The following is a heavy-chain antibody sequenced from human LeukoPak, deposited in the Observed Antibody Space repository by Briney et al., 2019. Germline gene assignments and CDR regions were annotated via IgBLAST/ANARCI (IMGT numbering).Heavy chain of an antibody. V-gene: IGHV4-31*03. J-gene: IGHJ6*02. CDR3: ARDRDCSGGNCYYFPNLRYYYYGMDV. D-gene: IGHD2-15*01. CDR1: GGSISSGGYY. Sequence: SETLSLTCTVSGGSISSGGYYWSWIRQHPGKGLEWIGYIYYSGSTYYNPSLKSRVTISVDTSKNQFSLKLSSVTAADTAVYYCARDRDCSGGNCYYFPNLRYYYYGMDVWGQGTTVTVSS. CDR2: IYYSGST.